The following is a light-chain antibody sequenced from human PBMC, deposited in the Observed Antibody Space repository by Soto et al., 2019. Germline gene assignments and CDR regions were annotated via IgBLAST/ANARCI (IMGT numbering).Light chain of an antibody. CDR3: QQSYNTPPT. CDR1: QTISNY. V-gene: IGKV1-39*01. Sequence: DLQMTQSPSSLSASVGDRVTITCRASQTISNYLNWYQQKPRKAPKLLIYGASTLQSGVPSRFSGSGSGTDFTLTISSLQPEDFATYYCQQSYNTPPTFGPGTKVEIK. CDR2: GAS. J-gene: IGKJ1*01.